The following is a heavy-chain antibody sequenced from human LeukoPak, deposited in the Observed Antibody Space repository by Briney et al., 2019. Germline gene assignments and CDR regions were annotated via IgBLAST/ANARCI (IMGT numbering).Heavy chain of an antibody. Sequence: PSGTLSLTCAVSGGSISSSNWWSWVRQPPGKGLEWIGEIYHSGSTNYNPSLKSRVTISVDKSKNQFSLKLSSVTAADTAVYYCAGFVNYYGSGSYSHYWGQGTLVTVSS. V-gene: IGHV4-4*02. CDR3: AGFVNYYGSGSYSHY. CDR1: GGSISSSNW. CDR2: IYHSGST. J-gene: IGHJ4*02. D-gene: IGHD3-10*01.